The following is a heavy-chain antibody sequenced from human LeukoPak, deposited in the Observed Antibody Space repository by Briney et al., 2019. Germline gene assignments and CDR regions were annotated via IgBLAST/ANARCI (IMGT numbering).Heavy chain of an antibody. CDR2: ISPNSAGT. D-gene: IGHD3-10*01. CDR1: GYTFTGYY. V-gene: IGHV1-2*02. Sequence: DSLKVSCKASGYTFTGYYMHWVRQAPGQGLEWMGWISPNSAGTNYAQKSQGRVTMTRDTSISTAYMELSSLRSDDTAVYYCASSRSGSYYEGDSFDYWGQGTLVTVSS. J-gene: IGHJ4*02. CDR3: ASSRSGSYYEGDSFDY.